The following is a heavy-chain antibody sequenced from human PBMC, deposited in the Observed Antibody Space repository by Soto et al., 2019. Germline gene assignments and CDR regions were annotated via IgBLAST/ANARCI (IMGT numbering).Heavy chain of an antibody. V-gene: IGHV3-7*01. CDR2: IKQDGSEK. D-gene: IGHD3-22*01. J-gene: IGHJ4*02. CDR3: AREGGFSYYDSSGYPNFDY. CDR1: GLTLSRYW. Sequence: GGSLRLSCAPSGLTLSRYWISWVPHAPGQAVAWVANIKQDGSEKHYVDFVKGRFTISRENAKTSLYLQMNSLRAEDTAVYYCAREGGFSYYDSSGYPNFDYWGQGTLVTVSS.